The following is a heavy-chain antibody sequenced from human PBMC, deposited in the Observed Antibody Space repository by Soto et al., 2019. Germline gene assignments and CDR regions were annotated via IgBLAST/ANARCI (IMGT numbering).Heavy chain of an antibody. CDR3: VGGEWSEDAFDI. V-gene: IGHV3-30*03. J-gene: IGHJ3*02. CDR2: ISYDGSNK. Sequence: QVQLVESGGGVVQPGRSLRLSCAASGFTFSSYGMHWVRQAPGKGLEWVAVISYDGSNKYYADSVKGRFTISRDNSKNTLYLQMNSLRAEDTAVYYCVGGEWSEDAFDIWGQGTMVTVSS. CDR1: GFTFSSYG. D-gene: IGHD3-3*01.